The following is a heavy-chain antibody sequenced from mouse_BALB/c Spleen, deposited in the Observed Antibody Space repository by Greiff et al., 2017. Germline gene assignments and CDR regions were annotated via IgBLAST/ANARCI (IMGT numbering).Heavy chain of an antibody. D-gene: IGHD2-4*01. CDR3: ASLSTMITTFAY. V-gene: IGHV5-6-5*01. Sequence: EVKLMESGGGLVKPGGSLKLSCAASGFTFSSYAMSWVRQTPEKRLEWVASISSGGSTYYPDSVKGRFTISRDNARNILYLQMSSLRSEDTAMYYCASLSTMITTFAYWGQGTLVTVSA. CDR1: GFTFSSYA. J-gene: IGHJ3*01. CDR2: ISSGGST.